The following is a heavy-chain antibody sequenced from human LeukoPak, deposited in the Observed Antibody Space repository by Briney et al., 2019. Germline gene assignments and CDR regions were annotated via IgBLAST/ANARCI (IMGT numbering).Heavy chain of an antibody. V-gene: IGHV3-9*01. CDR1: GFTFDDYA. D-gene: IGHD6-19*01. Sequence: GRSLRLSCAASGFTFDDYAMHWVRQASGKGLEWVSGISWNSGSIGYADSVKGRFTISRDNAKNSLYLQMNSLRTEDTALYYCAKDGGSAWYPTNYFDYWGQGTLVTVSS. CDR3: AKDGGSAWYPTNYFDY. CDR2: ISWNSGSI. J-gene: IGHJ4*02.